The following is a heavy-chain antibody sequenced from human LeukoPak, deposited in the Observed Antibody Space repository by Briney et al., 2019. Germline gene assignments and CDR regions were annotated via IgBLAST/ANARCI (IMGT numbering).Heavy chain of an antibody. V-gene: IGHV3-23*01. J-gene: IGHJ4*02. D-gene: IGHD5-18*01. Sequence: GGSLRPSCAASGFTFSSYAMSWVRQAPGKGLEWVSAISGSGGSTYYADSVKGRFTVSRDNSKNTLYLQMNSLRDEDTAVYYCAKGQGYNYGDSIDYWGQGTLVTVSS. CDR1: GFTFSSYA. CDR3: AKGQGYNYGDSIDY. CDR2: ISGSGGST.